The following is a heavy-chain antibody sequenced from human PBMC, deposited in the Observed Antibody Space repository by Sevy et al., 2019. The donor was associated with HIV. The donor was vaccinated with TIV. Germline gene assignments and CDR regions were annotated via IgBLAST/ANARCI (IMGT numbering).Heavy chain of an antibody. D-gene: IGHD2-21*02. J-gene: IGHJ4*02. CDR3: ASYCGGDCSHTKDFDY. V-gene: IGHV5-10-1*01. CDR2: IDPSDSYT. CDR1: GYSFTSYW. Sequence: GESLKISCKGSGYSFTSYWISWVRQMPGKGLEWMGRIDPSDSYTNYSPSFQGHVTISADKSISTAYLQWSSLKASDTAMYYCASYCGGDCSHTKDFDYWDQGTLVTVSS.